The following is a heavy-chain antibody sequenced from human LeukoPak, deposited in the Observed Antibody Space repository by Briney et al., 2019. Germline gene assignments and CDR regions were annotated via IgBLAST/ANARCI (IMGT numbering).Heavy chain of an antibody. V-gene: IGHV1-8*01. CDR3: ARDRYSSGWYTSNHDY. CDR1: GYTFTSYD. CDR2: MNPNSGNT. J-gene: IGHJ4*02. D-gene: IGHD6-19*01. Sequence: GASVKVSCKASGYTFTSYDINWVRQATGQGLEWMGWMNPNSGNTGYAQKFQGRVTMTRNTSISTAYMELSSLRSEDTAVYYCARDRYSSGWYTSNHDYWGQGTLVTVSS.